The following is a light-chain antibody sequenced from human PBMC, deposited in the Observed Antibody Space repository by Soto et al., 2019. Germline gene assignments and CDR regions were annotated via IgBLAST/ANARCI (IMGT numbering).Light chain of an antibody. CDR2: EVS. CDR1: SSDVGAYNS. J-gene: IGLJ1*01. CDR3: SSFTSSSPLYV. Sequence: QSVLTQPASVSGSPGQSITISCTGTSSDVGAYNSVSWYQQHPGKAPKLMIYEVSNRPSGVSNRFSGSKSGNTASLTISGLQPEDEADYFCSSFTSSSPLYVFGTGTKLTVL. V-gene: IGLV2-14*01.